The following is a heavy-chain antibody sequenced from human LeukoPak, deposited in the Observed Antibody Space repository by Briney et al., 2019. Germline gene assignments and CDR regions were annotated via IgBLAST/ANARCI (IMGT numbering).Heavy chain of an antibody. CDR1: GGSISSGGYY. V-gene: IGHV4-30-2*01. Sequence: KSSETLSLTCTVSGGSISSGGYYWSWIRQPPGKGLEWIGYIYHSGSTYYNPSLKSRVTISVDRSKNQFSLKLSSVTAADTAVYYCARVNMYSSSSDDRGYDPWGQGTLVTVSS. CDR3: ARVNMYSSSSDDRGYDP. CDR2: IYHSGST. D-gene: IGHD6-6*01. J-gene: IGHJ5*02.